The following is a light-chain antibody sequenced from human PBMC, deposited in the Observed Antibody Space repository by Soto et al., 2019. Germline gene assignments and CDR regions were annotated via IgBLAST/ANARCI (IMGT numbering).Light chain of an antibody. V-gene: IGLV1-40*01. CDR1: SSNIGAGYD. CDR2: GNS. Sequence: QSALTQPPSVSGAPGQRVTISCTGSSSNIGAGYDVHWYRQLPGTAPKLLIYGNSNRPSGVPDRFSGSKSGTSASLAITGLQAKDEADYYCQFYDSSLSGVVFGGGTKLTVL. J-gene: IGLJ2*01. CDR3: QFYDSSLSGVV.